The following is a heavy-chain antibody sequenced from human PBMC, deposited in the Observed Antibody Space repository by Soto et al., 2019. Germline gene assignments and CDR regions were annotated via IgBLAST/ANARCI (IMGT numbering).Heavy chain of an antibody. CDR3: ARGAGTMLVVDPPEVGWEY. J-gene: IGHJ4*02. D-gene: IGHD3-22*01. CDR2: ITPIFGTA. CDR1: GGTFSSYA. V-gene: IGHV1-69*12. Sequence: QVQLVQSGAEVKKPGSSVKVSCKASGGTFSSYAISWVRQAPGQGLEWMGGITPIFGTANYAQKFQGRVTITADESTNTSYMELTSLSSEDTAGYYCARGAGTMLVVDPPEVGWEYWGQGTLVTVSS.